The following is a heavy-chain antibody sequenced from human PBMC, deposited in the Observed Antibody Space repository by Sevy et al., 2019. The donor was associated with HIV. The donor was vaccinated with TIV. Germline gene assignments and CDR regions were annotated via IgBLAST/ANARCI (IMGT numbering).Heavy chain of an antibody. D-gene: IGHD6-13*01. V-gene: IGHV3-11*06. J-gene: IGHJ4*02. CDR2: ISSGSTYI. CDR3: AKDSRVYSSSHFDY. CDR1: GFTFSDYY. Sequence: GGSLRLSCAASGFTFSDYYMTWIRQAPGKGLEWVSYISSGSTYINYADSLKGRFTNSRDNAKNSLYLQMNSLRAEDTAVYYCAKDSRVYSSSHFDYWGQGTLVTVSS.